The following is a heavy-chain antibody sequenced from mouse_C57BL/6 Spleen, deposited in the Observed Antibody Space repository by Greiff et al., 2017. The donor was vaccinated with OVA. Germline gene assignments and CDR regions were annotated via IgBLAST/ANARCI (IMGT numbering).Heavy chain of an antibody. D-gene: IGHD1-1*01. CDR3: AREASSYTSWFAY. V-gene: IGHV1-7*01. Sequence: QVQLKESGAELAKPGASVKLSCKASGYTFTSYWMHWVKQRPGQGLEWIGYINPSSGYTKYNQKFKDKATLTADKSSSTAYMQLSSLTYEDSAVYYCAREASSYTSWFAYWGQGTLVTVSA. CDR1: GYTFTSYW. J-gene: IGHJ3*01. CDR2: INPSSGYT.